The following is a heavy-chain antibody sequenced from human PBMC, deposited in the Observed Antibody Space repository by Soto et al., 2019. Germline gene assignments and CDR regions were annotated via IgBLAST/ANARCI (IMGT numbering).Heavy chain of an antibody. V-gene: IGHV3-7*04. CDR3: ARGKEQWLALGGLVDY. CDR1: GFTFSSYW. D-gene: IGHD6-19*01. CDR2: IKQDGSEK. Sequence: EVQLVESGGGLVQPGGSLRLSCAASGFTFSSYWMSWVRQAPGKGLEWVANIKQDGSEKYYVDSVKGRFTISRDNAKNSLYLQMNSLRAEDTAVYYCARGKEQWLALGGLVDYWGQGTLVTVSS. J-gene: IGHJ4*02.